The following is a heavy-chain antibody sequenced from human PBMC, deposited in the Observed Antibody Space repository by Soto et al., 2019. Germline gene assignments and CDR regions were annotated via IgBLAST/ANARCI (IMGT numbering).Heavy chain of an antibody. D-gene: IGHD3-9*01. J-gene: IGHJ4*02. CDR2: IIPIFGTA. CDR3: ARDRGGNSEFYDSEYYFDY. Sequence: QVQLVQSGAEVKKPGSSVKVSCKASGGTFSSYAISWVRQAPGQGLEWMGGIIPIFGTANYAQKFQGRVTITADESTSTADMELSSLRSEDTAVYYCARDRGGNSEFYDSEYYFDYWGQGTLVTVSS. V-gene: IGHV1-69*01. CDR1: GGTFSSYA.